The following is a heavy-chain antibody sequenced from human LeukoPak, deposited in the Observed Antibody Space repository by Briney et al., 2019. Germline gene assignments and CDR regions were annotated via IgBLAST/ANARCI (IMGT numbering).Heavy chain of an antibody. V-gene: IGHV4-38-2*02. CDR2: ISDRGST. D-gene: IGHD6-6*01. CDR3: ARLPGASRPRYYFDY. CDR1: GSSINSGYY. Sequence: PSEALSLICIVSGSSINSGYYWGWIRQPPGKGLEWIGTISDRGSTYNNPSLKSRVTISVDTSKNQLSLKLTSVTAADTAVYYCARLPGASRPRYYFDYWGQGTLVTVSS. J-gene: IGHJ4*02.